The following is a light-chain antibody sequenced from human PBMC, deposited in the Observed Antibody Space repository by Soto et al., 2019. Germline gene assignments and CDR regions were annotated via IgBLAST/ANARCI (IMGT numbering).Light chain of an antibody. V-gene: IGLV1-47*01. CDR1: RSNIGSNF. Sequence: QSVLTQPPSASGTPGQRVTISCSGSRSNIGSNFVYWYRQLPGTAPKLLIYRNDQRPSGVPDRFSGSKSGTSASLAISGLRSEDEADYYCAAWDDSLRGWVFGGGTQLTVL. J-gene: IGLJ3*02. CDR3: AAWDDSLRGWV. CDR2: RND.